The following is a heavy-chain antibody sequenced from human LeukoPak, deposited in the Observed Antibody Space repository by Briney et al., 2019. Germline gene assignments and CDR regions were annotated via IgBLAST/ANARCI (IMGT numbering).Heavy chain of an antibody. D-gene: IGHD6-19*01. Sequence: PSQTLSLTCTVSGGSISSGSYYWNWIRQPAGKRLEWLGHVFTRGTTNYNASPEGRLTISLDTARNQFSLYLSSVTAADTAMYFCARSSLAVYFDYWGQGTLVTASS. CDR1: GGSISSGSYY. V-gene: IGHV4-61*09. CDR2: VFTRGTT. CDR3: ARSSLAVYFDY. J-gene: IGHJ4*02.